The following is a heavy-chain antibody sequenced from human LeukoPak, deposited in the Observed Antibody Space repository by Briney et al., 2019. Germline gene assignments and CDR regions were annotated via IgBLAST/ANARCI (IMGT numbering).Heavy chain of an antibody. CDR2: IYHSGKT. V-gene: IGHV4-59*01. J-gene: IGHJ4*02. CDR3: ATGAGWYNY. D-gene: IGHD6-19*01. CDR1: GASLSSDY. Sequence: PSETLSLTCTVSGASLSSDYWSWLRQPPGEGLEWIAYIYHSGKTNYNPSLKSRATISLDTSKNQFSLRLSSVTAADTAVYYCATGAGWYNYWGQGTLVTVSS.